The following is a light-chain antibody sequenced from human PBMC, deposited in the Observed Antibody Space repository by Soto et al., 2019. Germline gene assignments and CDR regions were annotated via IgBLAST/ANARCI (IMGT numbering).Light chain of an antibody. CDR3: QQYGSSGT. CDR2: GAS. V-gene: IGKV3-20*01. J-gene: IGKJ1*01. Sequence: EIVLTQSPGTLSLSPGERATLSWGASQSVSNNYLAWYQQKPGQAPRLLIYGASNRATGIPDRFSGSGSGTDFTLTISRLEPEDFAVDDCQQYGSSGTFGQGTKVDIK. CDR1: QSVSNNY.